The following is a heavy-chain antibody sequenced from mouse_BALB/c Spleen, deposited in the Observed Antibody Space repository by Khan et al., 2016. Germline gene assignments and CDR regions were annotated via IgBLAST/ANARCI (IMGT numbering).Heavy chain of an antibody. CDR3: ARWGYDYAWFAY. D-gene: IGHD2-4*01. V-gene: IGHV9-3*02. CDR2: IDTNTGEP. J-gene: IGHJ3*01. CDR1: GYSFTNYG. Sequence: QIQLVQSGPELKKPGETVKISCKASGYSFTNYGMNWVKQAPGKGLKWMGWIDTNTGEPTYAEEFKARFAFSLETSAITAYLQINNLKNDDTATCFCARWGYDYAWFAYWDQRTLVTVSA.